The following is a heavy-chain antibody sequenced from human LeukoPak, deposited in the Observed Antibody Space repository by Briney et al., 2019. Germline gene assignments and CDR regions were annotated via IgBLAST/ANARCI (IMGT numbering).Heavy chain of an antibody. CDR2: ISWNSGSI. CDR3: AGYYDTSGSHAFDI. J-gene: IGHJ3*02. CDR1: GFTFDDYA. Sequence: PGGSLRLSCAASGFTFDDYAMHWVRQAPGKGLEWVSGISWNSGSIGYADSVKGRFTISRDNAKNSLYLQMNSLRAEDTAVYYCAGYYDTSGSHAFDIWGQGTMVTVSS. D-gene: IGHD3-22*01. V-gene: IGHV3-9*01.